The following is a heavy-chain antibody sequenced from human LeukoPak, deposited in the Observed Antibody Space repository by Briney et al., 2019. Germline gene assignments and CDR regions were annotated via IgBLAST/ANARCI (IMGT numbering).Heavy chain of an antibody. CDR3: ARVPYCSGGSCYPTYYYYYMDV. CDR1: GGSFSGYY. J-gene: IGHJ6*03. V-gene: IGHV4-34*01. Sequence: PSETLSLTCAVYGGSFSGYYWSWIRQPPGKGLEWIGEINHSGSTNYNPSLKSRVTISVDTSKNQFSLKLSSVTAADTAVHYCARVPYCSGGSCYPTYYYYYMDVWGKGTTVTVSS. D-gene: IGHD2-15*01. CDR2: INHSGST.